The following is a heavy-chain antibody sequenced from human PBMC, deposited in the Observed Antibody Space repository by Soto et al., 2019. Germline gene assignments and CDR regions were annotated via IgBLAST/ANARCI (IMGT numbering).Heavy chain of an antibody. Sequence: EVQLLESGGGLVQPGGSLRLSCAASGFTFSSYAMSWVRQAPGKGLEWVSAISGSGSSTYYADSVKGRFTISRDNSKNKLYLQMNSLRAEDTAVYYCAKEINRGIAGAGTGAFDSWGQGTMVTVSS. CDR2: ISGSGSST. D-gene: IGHD6-13*01. CDR3: AKEINRGIAGAGTGAFDS. V-gene: IGHV3-23*01. J-gene: IGHJ3*02. CDR1: GFTFSSYA.